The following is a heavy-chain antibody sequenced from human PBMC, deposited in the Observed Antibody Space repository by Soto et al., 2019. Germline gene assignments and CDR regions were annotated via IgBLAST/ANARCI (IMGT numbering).Heavy chain of an antibody. CDR2: ISAYNGNT. CDR3: ARPSIVVVPAATSGYYYGMDV. Sequence: ASVEVSCKASGYTFTSYGISWVRQAPGQGLEWMGWISAYNGNTNYAQKLQGRVTMTTDTSTSTAYMELRSLRSDDTAVYYCARPSIVVVPAATSGYYYGMDVWGQGTTVTVSS. V-gene: IGHV1-18*04. J-gene: IGHJ6*02. D-gene: IGHD2-2*01. CDR1: GYTFTSYG.